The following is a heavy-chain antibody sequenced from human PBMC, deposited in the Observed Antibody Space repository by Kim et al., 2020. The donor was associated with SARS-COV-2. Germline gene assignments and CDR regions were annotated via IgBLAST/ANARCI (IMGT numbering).Heavy chain of an antibody. Sequence: GGSLRLSCAASGFTFSSYSMNWVRQAPGKGLEWVSSISSSSSYINYADSVKGRFTISRDNAKNSLYLQMNSLRAEDTAVYYCARARWQTTVTTRLGYYYYGMDVWGQGTTVTVSS. CDR1: GFTFSSYS. CDR3: ARARWQTTVTTRLGYYYYGMDV. V-gene: IGHV3-21*01. D-gene: IGHD4-17*01. J-gene: IGHJ6*02. CDR2: ISSSSSYI.